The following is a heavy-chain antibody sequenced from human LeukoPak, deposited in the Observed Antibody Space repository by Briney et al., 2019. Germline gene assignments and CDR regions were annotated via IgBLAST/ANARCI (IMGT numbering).Heavy chain of an antibody. V-gene: IGHV3-13*01. Sequence: GGSLRLSCAASGFTFSSYDLHWVRQATGKGLEWVSAIGTAGDTYYPGSVKGRFTISRENAKNSLYLQMNSLRAGDTAVYYCVRGAGPRIAAAGIGWFDPWGQGTLVTVSS. CDR1: GFTFSSYD. CDR3: VRGAGPRIAAAGIGWFDP. CDR2: IGTAGDT. D-gene: IGHD6-13*01. J-gene: IGHJ5*02.